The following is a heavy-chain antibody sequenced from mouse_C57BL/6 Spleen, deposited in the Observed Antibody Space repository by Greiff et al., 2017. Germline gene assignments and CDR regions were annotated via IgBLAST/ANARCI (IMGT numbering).Heavy chain of an antibody. D-gene: IGHD2-10*02. J-gene: IGHJ2*01. V-gene: IGHV1-55*01. CDR2: IDPGSGST. CDR1: GYTFTSYW. Sequence: VQLQQPGAELVKPGASVKMSCKASGYTFTSYWIPWVKQRPGQGLEWIGDIDPGSGSTNYNEKFKSKATLTVDTSSSTAYMQLSSLTSEASAVYYCARLEYGYLDDWGQCTTLTVSS. CDR3: ARLEYGYLDD.